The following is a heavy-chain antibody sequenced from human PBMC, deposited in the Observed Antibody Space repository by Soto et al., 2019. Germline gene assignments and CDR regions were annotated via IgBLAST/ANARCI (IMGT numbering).Heavy chain of an antibody. D-gene: IGHD2-15*01. CDR3: ARVGDIVVVVAAPFDY. J-gene: IGHJ4*02. Sequence: ASVKVSCKASGYTFTSYGISWVRQAPGQGLEWMGWISAYNGNTNYAQKLQGRVTMTTDTSTSTAYMELRSLRSDDTAVYYCARVGDIVVVVAAPFDYWGQGTLVTVSS. V-gene: IGHV1-18*01. CDR2: ISAYNGNT. CDR1: GYTFTSYG.